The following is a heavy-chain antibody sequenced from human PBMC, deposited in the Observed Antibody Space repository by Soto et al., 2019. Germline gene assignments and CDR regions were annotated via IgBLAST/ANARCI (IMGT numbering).Heavy chain of an antibody. J-gene: IGHJ6*02. D-gene: IGHD4-17*01. CDR3: ARQTTVVNPSTPHYYYYGMDV. CDR2: IIPIFGTA. V-gene: IGHV1-69*01. CDR1: GGTFSSYA. Sequence: QVQLVQSGAEVKKPGSSVKVFCKASGGTFSSYAISWVRQAPGQGLEWMGGIIPIFGTANYAQKFQGRVTITADESTSTAYMELSSLRSEDTAVYYCARQTTVVNPSTPHYYYYGMDVWGQGTTVTVSS.